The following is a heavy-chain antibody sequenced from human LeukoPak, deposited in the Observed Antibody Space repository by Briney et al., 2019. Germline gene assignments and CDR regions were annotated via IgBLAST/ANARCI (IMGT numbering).Heavy chain of an antibody. Sequence: AGGSPRLSCAASGFTFSSYWMSWVRQAPGKGLEWVANIKQDGSDKYYVDSVKGRYTISRDNAKNSLYLQMNSLRAEDTAVYYCAREPYGDFFDYWGQGTLVTVSS. CDR3: AREPYGDFFDY. CDR2: IKQDGSDK. D-gene: IGHD4-17*01. CDR1: GFTFSSYW. J-gene: IGHJ4*02. V-gene: IGHV3-7*03.